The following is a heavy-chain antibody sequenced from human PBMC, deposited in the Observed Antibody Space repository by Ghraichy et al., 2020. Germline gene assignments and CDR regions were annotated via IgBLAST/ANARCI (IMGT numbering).Heavy chain of an antibody. Sequence: GGSLRLSCAASGFTVSSNYMSWVRQAPGKGLEWVSVIYSGGSTYYADSVKGRFTISRDNSKNTLYLQMNSLRAEDTAVYYCARDQYDSSGYFPYYYYGMDVWGQGTTVTVSS. J-gene: IGHJ6*02. CDR2: IYSGGST. CDR1: GFTVSSNY. D-gene: IGHD3-22*01. V-gene: IGHV3-53*01. CDR3: ARDQYDSSGYFPYYYYGMDV.